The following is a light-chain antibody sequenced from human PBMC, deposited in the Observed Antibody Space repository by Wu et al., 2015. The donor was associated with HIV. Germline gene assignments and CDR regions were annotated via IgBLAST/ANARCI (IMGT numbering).Light chain of an antibody. CDR3: QQYNNWPRT. V-gene: IGKV3-15*01. CDR1: QNVNSN. Sequence: EIVMTQSPATLSVSPGEGATLSCRASQNVNSNLVWYQQKPGQAPRLLIYGASTRATGIPARFSGSGSGTEFTLTISSMQSEDFAVYYCQQYNNWPRTFGHGTKVEIK. CDR2: GAS. J-gene: IGKJ1*01.